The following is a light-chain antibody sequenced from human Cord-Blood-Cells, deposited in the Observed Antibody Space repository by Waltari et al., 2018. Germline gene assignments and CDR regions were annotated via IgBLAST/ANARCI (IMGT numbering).Light chain of an antibody. V-gene: IGKV1-39*01. Sequence: DIQMTQSPSSLSASVGDRVTLTCRASQSISSYLNWYQQKPGKAPKLLIYAASSLQSGVPSRFSGSGSGTDFTLTISSLQPEDFATYYCQQSYSTPPYTFGQGTKLENK. CDR3: QQSYSTPPYT. CDR1: QSISSY. J-gene: IGKJ2*01. CDR2: AAS.